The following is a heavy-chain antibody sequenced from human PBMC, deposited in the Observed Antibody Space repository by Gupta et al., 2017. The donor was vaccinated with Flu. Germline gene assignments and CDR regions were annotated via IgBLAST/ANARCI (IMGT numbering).Heavy chain of an antibody. J-gene: IGHJ6*02. CDR1: GGSFSGYY. CDR2: INHSGST. CDR3: ARGRRYSYGYGPQTDYYYYGMDV. D-gene: IGHD5-18*01. V-gene: IGHV4-34*01. Sequence: QVQLQQWGAGLLKPSETLSLTCAVYGGSFSGYYWSWIRQPPGKGLEWIGEINHSGSTNYNPSLKSRVTISVDTSKNQFSLKLSSVTAADTAVYYCARGRRYSYGYGPQTDYYYYGMDVWGQGTTVTVSS.